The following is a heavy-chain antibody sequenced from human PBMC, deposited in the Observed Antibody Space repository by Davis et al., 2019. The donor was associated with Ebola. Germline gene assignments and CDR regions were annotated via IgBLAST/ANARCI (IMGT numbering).Heavy chain of an antibody. J-gene: IGHJ6*02. CDR3: ARGHGEYYYYGMDV. D-gene: IGHD4-17*01. CDR2: INHSGST. Sequence: GSLRLSCAVYGGSFSGYYWSWIRQPPGKGLEWIGEINHSGSTNYNPSLKSRVTISVDTSKNQFSLKLSSVTAADTVVYYCARGHGEYYYYGMDVWGQGTTVTVSS. V-gene: IGHV4-34*01. CDR1: GGSFSGYY.